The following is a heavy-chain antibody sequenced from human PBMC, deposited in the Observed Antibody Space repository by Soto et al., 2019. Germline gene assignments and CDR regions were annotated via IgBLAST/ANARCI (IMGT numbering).Heavy chain of an antibody. J-gene: IGHJ4*02. Sequence: QVQLVQSGAEVKKPGSSVKVSCKASGGTFSSYTISWVRQAPGQGLEWMGRIIPILGIANYAQKFQGRVTFTAAKSTSTAAMELSSLRSEDTAVYDCARELGGSGSYRWGQGTLVTVSS. CDR3: ARELGGSGSYR. CDR1: GGTFSSYT. CDR2: IIPILGIA. V-gene: IGHV1-69*02. D-gene: IGHD1-26*01.